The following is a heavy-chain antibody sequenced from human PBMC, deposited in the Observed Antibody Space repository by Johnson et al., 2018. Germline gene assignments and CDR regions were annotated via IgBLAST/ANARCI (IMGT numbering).Heavy chain of an antibody. D-gene: IGHD5/OR15-5a*01. CDR2: ISYDGSYK. CDR1: GITFTRSA. CDR3: VRSTYSISPWYNYYYYMDI. Sequence: QVQLVESGGGVVQPGTSLRLSCVASGITFTRSALDWVRQAPGKGLEWVALISYDGSYKHYGDSVKGRFTISRDGSQNTVYLQMNSLRPEDSAVYYCVRSTYSISPWYNYYYYMDIWGKGTTVTVSS. J-gene: IGHJ6*03. V-gene: IGHV3-30-3*01.